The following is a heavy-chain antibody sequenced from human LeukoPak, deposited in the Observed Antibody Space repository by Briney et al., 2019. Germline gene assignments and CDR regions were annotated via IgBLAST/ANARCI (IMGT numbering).Heavy chain of an antibody. V-gene: IGHV4-31*03. J-gene: IGHJ3*02. CDR2: IYYSGST. CDR1: GGSISSVGYY. CDR3: ARAGRAGNDAFDI. Sequence: PSGTLSLTCTVSGGSISSVGYYWSWIRQHPGKGLEWIGYIYYSGSTYYNPYLKSRVTISIDTSKNQFALKLSSVTAADTAVYYCARAGRAGNDAFDIWGQGTMVTVSS. D-gene: IGHD1-14*01.